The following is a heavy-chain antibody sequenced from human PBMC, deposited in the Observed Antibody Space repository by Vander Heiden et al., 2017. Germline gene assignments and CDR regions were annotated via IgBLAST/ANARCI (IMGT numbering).Heavy chain of an antibody. CDR3: ARDRDYGDFPYYGMDV. Sequence: VRQAPGKGLEWVAVISYDGSNKYYADSVKGRFTISRDNSKNTLYLQMNSLRAEDTAVYYCARDRDYGDFPYYGMDVWGQGTTVTVSS. J-gene: IGHJ6*02. D-gene: IGHD4-17*01. V-gene: IGHV3-30-3*01. CDR2: ISYDGSNK.